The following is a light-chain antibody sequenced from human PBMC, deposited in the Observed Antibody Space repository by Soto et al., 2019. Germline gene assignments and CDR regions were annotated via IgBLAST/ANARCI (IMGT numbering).Light chain of an antibody. J-gene: IGKJ1*01. CDR1: ESIRSW. Sequence: IQMTQSPSTLSASVGDRVTITCRASESIRSWLAWYQQKPGKAPKLLIYKASSLESGVPSRFSGSGSGTEFTLTISSLQPDDFATYYCQHYNSYSEAFGQGTK. CDR3: QHYNSYSEA. V-gene: IGKV1-5*03. CDR2: KAS.